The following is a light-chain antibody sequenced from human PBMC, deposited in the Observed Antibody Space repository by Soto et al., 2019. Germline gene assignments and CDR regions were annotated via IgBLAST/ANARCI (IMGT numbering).Light chain of an antibody. CDR1: TSNIGAGYD. V-gene: IGLV1-40*01. CDR2: DNN. Sequence: QSVLTQPPSVSGAPGQRVTISCTGSTSNIGAGYDVHWYQQLPRTAPKLLIYDNNNRPSGVPDRFSGSKSDTSASLAITGLQAEDEADYYCQSFDTSLSGFVIFGGGTKVTVL. J-gene: IGLJ2*01. CDR3: QSFDTSLSGFVI.